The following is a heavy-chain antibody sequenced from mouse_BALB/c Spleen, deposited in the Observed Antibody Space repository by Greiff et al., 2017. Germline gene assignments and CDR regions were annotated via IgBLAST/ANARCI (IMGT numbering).Heavy chain of an antibody. CDR2: IYPGGGYT. D-gene: IGHD2-10*02. CDR3: ARREYGNSLGAMDY. J-gene: IGHJ4*01. Sequence: QVQLQQSGAELVRPGTSVKISCKASGYTFTNYWLGWVKQRPGHGLEWIGDIYPGGGYTNYNEKFKGKATLTADTSSSTAYMQLSSLTSEDSAVYFCARREYGNSLGAMDYWGQGTSVTVSS. CDR1: GYTFTNYW. V-gene: IGHV1-63*02.